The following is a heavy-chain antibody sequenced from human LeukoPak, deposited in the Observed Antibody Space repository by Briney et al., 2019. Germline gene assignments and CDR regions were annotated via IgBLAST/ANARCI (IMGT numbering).Heavy chain of an antibody. CDR1: GYTFTGYY. CDR3: ARDYCDSSGYYYGGWFDP. Sequence: GASVKVSCKASGYTFTGYYMHWVRQAPGQGLEWMGRINPNSGGTNYAQKFQGRVTMTRDTSISTAYMELSRLRSDDTAVYYCARDYCDSSGYYYGGWFDPWGQGTLVTVSS. CDR2: INPNSGGT. J-gene: IGHJ5*02. V-gene: IGHV1-2*06. D-gene: IGHD3-22*01.